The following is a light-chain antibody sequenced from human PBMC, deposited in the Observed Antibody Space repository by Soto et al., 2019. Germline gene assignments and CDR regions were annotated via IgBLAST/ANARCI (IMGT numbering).Light chain of an antibody. Sequence: DIVVTQSPLSLPVTPGEPASISCRSSQSLLHSNGYNYLDWYLQKPGQSPQLLIYLGSNRASGVXDXXSGIGSGTDFTLKISRVEAEDVGVYYCMQAVQTPRTFGQGTRLEIK. CDR2: LGS. CDR1: QSLLHSNGYNY. J-gene: IGKJ5*01. CDR3: MQAVQTPRT. V-gene: IGKV2-28*01.